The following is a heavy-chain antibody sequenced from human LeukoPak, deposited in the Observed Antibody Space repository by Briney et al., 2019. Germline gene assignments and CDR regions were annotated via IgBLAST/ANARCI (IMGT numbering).Heavy chain of an antibody. D-gene: IGHD3-22*01. CDR3: ARDDTYYYDSSGYYRFDY. J-gene: IGHJ4*02. Sequence: GASVKVSCKASGYTFTSYGISWVRQAPGQGLEWMGWISAYNGNTNYAQKLQGRVTMTTDTSTSTAYMELRSLRSDDTAVYYCARDDTYYYDSSGYYRFDYWGQGTLVTVSS. V-gene: IGHV1-18*01. CDR1: GYTFTSYG. CDR2: ISAYNGNT.